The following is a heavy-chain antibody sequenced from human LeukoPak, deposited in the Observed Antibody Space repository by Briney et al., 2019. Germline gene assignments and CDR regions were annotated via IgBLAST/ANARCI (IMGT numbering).Heavy chain of an antibody. CDR3: ARDPGVTNWFDP. CDR2: ISPNSGGT. V-gene: IGHV1-2*02. J-gene: IGHJ5*02. D-gene: IGHD2-21*02. CDR1: GYTFNVYY. Sequence: ASVKVSCKASGYTFNVYYLHWVRQAPGQGLEWMGWISPNSGGTNYAQKFQGRVTMTRHTSISTAYMELSSLRSDDTAVYYCARDPGVTNWFDPWGQGTLVTVSS.